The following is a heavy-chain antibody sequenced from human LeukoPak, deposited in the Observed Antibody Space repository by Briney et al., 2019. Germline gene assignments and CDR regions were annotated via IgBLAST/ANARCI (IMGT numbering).Heavy chain of an antibody. CDR3: ARAPHYSNYGPHYYGMDV. J-gene: IGHJ6*02. Sequence: GGSLRLSCAASGFTFSDYYMSWIRQAPGKGLEWVSYISSSSSYTNYADSVKGRFTISRDNAKNSLYLQMNSLRAEDTAVYYCARAPHYSNYGPHYYGMDVWGQGTRVTVSS. CDR2: ISSSSSYT. V-gene: IGHV3-11*06. D-gene: IGHD4-11*01. CDR1: GFTFSDYY.